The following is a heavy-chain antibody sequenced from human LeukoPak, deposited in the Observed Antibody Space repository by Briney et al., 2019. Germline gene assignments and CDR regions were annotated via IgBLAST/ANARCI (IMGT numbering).Heavy chain of an antibody. CDR3: ARDKYYGSGNYGKYNWFDP. V-gene: IGHV4-61*09. J-gene: IGHJ5*02. CDR2: IYTGGST. D-gene: IGHD3-10*01. Sequence: SETLSLTCAVSGGSISSGGYSWSWIRQPAGKGLGWIGHIYTGGSTNYNPSLKSRVTMSLDTSKNQFSLKLSSVTAADTAVYYCARDKYYGSGNYGKYNWFDPWGQGALVTVSS. CDR1: GGSISSGGYS.